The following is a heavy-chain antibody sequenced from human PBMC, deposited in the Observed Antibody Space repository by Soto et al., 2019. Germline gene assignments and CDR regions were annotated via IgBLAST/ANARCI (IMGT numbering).Heavy chain of an antibody. CDR2: IDDSGTKT. V-gene: IGHV3-23*05. Sequence: EVQLLESGGGVVQSGGSLRLSCAASGFTFTTYAMSWVRQAPGKGLEWVSNIDDSGTKTFYADSVRGRVTISRDNSKSTRYLQLNSLRAEDTAVYYCAKRGSRYFDYWGQGTLVTVSS. J-gene: IGHJ4*02. CDR3: AKRGSRYFDY. CDR1: GFTFTTYA.